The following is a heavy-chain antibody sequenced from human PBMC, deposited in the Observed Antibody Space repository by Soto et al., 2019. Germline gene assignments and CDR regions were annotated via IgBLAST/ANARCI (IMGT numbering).Heavy chain of an antibody. Sequence: EVQLLESGGGLVQPGGSLRLSCEASGFTFSTSAMNWVHQAPGKGLEWVSTIRGSGGGTYYANSVRGRFTISRDNSKNTVYLQMDSLRGEDTALYYCLPWSGYRLDWFGPWGQGTLVAVSS. D-gene: IGHD3-3*01. V-gene: IGHV3-23*01. CDR1: GFTFSTSA. J-gene: IGHJ5*02. CDR2: IRGSGGGT. CDR3: LPWSGYRLDWFGP.